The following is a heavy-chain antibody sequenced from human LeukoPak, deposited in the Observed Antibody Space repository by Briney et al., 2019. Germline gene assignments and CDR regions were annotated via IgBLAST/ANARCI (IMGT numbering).Heavy chain of an antibody. Sequence: GASVKVSCKAAGGTISNYVISWVRQAPGQGLEWMGGIIPIFTTANYAQKFQGRVTITADKSTSTAYMELSSLKSEDTAVYYCARGPQVGAFDLWGQGTMVTVSS. D-gene: IGHD1-26*01. CDR3: ARGPQVGAFDL. CDR1: GGTISNYV. CDR2: IIPIFTTA. V-gene: IGHV1-69*06. J-gene: IGHJ3*01.